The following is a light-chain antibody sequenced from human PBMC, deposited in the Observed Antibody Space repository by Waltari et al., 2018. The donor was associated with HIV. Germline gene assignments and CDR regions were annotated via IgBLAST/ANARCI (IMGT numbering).Light chain of an antibody. CDR3: QQSYNYPLT. V-gene: IGKV1-39*01. Sequence: DIQMTQSPSSLSASVGDRVTISCWTSQSISTSLHWYQQKRGKAPELLIHTASTLQTGVPSRFSGSGSGTDFTLTISSLQVEDFATYYCQQSYNYPLTFGPGTKVDIK. J-gene: IGKJ3*01. CDR1: QSISTS. CDR2: TAS.